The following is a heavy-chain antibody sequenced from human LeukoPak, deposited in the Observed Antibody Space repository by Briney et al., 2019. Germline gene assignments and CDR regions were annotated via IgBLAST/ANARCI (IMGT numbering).Heavy chain of an antibody. Sequence: GGSLRLSCAASGFTFSSYAMSWVRQAPGKGLEWVSAISGSGGSTYYADSVKGRFTISRDNSKNTLYLQMNSLRAEDTAVYYCAKGYYDYGDPNPRGWFDPWGQGTLVTVSS. CDR2: ISGSGGST. V-gene: IGHV3-23*01. CDR1: GFTFSSYA. D-gene: IGHD4-17*01. J-gene: IGHJ5*02. CDR3: AKGYYDYGDPNPRGWFDP.